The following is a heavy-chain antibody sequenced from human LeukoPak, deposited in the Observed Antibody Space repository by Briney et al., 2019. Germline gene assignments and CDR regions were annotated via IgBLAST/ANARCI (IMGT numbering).Heavy chain of an antibody. D-gene: IGHD2-2*02. CDR2: ISSSSSYI. CDR3: ARAGSTSCYI. CDR1: GFTFSSYS. V-gene: IGHV3-21*01. Sequence: GGSLRLSCAASGFTFSSYSMNWVRQAPGKGLEWVSSISSSSSYIYYAGSVKGRFTISRDNAKNSLYLQMNSLRAEDTAVYYCARAGSTSCYIWGQGTLVTVSS. J-gene: IGHJ4*02.